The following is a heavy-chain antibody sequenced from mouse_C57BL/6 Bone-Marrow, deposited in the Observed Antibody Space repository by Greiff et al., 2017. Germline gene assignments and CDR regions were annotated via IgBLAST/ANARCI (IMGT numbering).Heavy chain of an antibody. CDR1: GFTFSNYW. CDR3: TASYYYGSSFYYYAMDY. Sequence: EVKVEESGGGLVQPGGSMKLSCVASGFTFSNYWMNWVRQSPEKGLEWVAQIRLKSDNYATHYAESVKGRFTISRDDSKSSVYLQMNNLRAEDTGIYYCTASYYYGSSFYYYAMDYLGQGTSVTVSS. CDR2: IRLKSDNYAT. D-gene: IGHD1-1*01. V-gene: IGHV6-3*01. J-gene: IGHJ4*01.